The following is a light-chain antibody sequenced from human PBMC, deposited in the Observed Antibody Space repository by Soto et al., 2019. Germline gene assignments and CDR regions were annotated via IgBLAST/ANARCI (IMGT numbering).Light chain of an antibody. CDR3: CSFAGSYTFGV. CDR2: DVN. Sequence: QSALTQPRSVSGSPGQSVTISCTGTSSDVGSYNYVSWYQQHPGKAPKLIISDVNKRPSGVPHRFSGSKSGNTASLTISGLPDEDEADYYCCSFAGSYTFGVFGGGTKLTVL. CDR1: SSDVGSYNY. J-gene: IGLJ3*02. V-gene: IGLV2-11*01.